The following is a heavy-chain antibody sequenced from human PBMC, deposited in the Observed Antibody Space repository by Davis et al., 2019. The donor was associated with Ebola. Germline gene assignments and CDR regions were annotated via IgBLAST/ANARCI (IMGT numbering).Heavy chain of an antibody. J-gene: IGHJ4*02. CDR3: ILTVTTNRETRNFDY. CDR2: IRSKANSYAT. CDR1: GFTFSGSA. Sequence: PGGSLRLSCAASGFTFSGSAMHWVRQASGKGLEWVGRIRSKANSYATAYAASVKGRFTISRDDSKNTAYLQMNSLKTEDTAVYYCILTVTTNRETRNFDYWGQGTLVTVSS. D-gene: IGHD4-17*01. V-gene: IGHV3-73*01.